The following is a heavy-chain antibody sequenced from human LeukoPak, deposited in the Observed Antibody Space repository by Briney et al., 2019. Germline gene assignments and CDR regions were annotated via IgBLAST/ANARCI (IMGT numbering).Heavy chain of an antibody. J-gene: IGHJ6*03. CDR3: AGGGYYYYYMDV. D-gene: IGHD3-16*01. V-gene: IGHV4-39*01. CDR2: IYYRGST. Sequence: SETLSLTCTVSGGSISSSSYYWGWIRQPPGKGLEWIGSIYYRGSTYYNPSLKSRVTISVDTSKNQFSLKLSSVTAADTAVYYCAGGGYYYYYMDVWGKGTTVTVSS. CDR1: GGSISSSSYY.